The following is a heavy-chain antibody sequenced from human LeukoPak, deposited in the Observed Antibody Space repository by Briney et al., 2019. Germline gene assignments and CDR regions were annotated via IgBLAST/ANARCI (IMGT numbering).Heavy chain of an antibody. Sequence: GGSLRLSCAASGLTVSSNYMSWVRQAPGKGLEWVSVIYSGGSTYYADSVKGRFTISRGNSKNTLYLQMNSLRPEDTAVYYCARVQQLLFDCWGQGTLVTVSS. D-gene: IGHD6-13*01. CDR3: ARVQQLLFDC. J-gene: IGHJ4*02. V-gene: IGHV3-53*01. CDR2: IYSGGST. CDR1: GLTVSSNY.